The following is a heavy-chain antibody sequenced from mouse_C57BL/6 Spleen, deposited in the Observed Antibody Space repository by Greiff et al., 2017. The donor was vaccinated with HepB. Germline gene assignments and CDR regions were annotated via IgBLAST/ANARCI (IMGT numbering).Heavy chain of an antibody. J-gene: IGHJ3*01. CDR3: ARIYYDYEGFAY. CDR2: IYPGDGDT. V-gene: IGHV1-82*01. Sequence: QVQLQQSGPELVKPGASVKISCKASGYAFSSSWMNWVKQRPGKGLEWIGRIYPGDGDTNSNGKFTGKATLTADKSSITAYMQLSSLTSEDSAVYFCARIYYDYEGFAYWGQGTLVTVSA. CDR1: GYAFSSSW. D-gene: IGHD2-4*01.